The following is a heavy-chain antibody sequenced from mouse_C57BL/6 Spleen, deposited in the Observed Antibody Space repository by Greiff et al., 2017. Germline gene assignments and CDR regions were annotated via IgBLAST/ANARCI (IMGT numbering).Heavy chain of an antibody. V-gene: IGHV2-2*01. CDR1: GFSLTSYG. CDR3: ARNEDYYGSSSWFAY. J-gene: IGHJ3*01. CDR2: IWSGGST. Sequence: QVQLKESGPGLVQPSQSLSITCTVSGFSLTSYGVHWVRQSPGKGLEWLGVIWSGGSTDYNAAFISRLSISKDNSKSQVFFKMNSLQADDTAIYYCARNEDYYGSSSWFAYWGQGTLVTVSA. D-gene: IGHD1-1*01.